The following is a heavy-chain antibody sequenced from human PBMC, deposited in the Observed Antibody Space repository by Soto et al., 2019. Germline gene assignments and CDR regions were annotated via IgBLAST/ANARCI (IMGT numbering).Heavy chain of an antibody. CDR1: GFTFSNYA. CDR2: ITESGAT. D-gene: IGHD1-1*01. J-gene: IGHJ4*02. V-gene: IGHV3-23*01. Sequence: PXGSLRLSCAAAGFTFSNYAMNWVRQAPGEGLEWVSEITESGATYYTDSVKGRFTISRDNSKNTLYLQMNSLRAEDTAVYYCAKGPTGATTRVDYWGQGPLVTVSS. CDR3: AKGPTGATTRVDY.